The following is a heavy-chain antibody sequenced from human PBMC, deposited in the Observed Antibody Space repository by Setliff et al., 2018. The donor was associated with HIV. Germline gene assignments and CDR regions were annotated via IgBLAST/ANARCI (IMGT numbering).Heavy chain of an antibody. V-gene: IGHV3-33*08. CDR3: ARDPYYDSSGYRPGFDY. J-gene: IGHJ4*02. CDR1: GFTFSGAE. D-gene: IGHD3-22*01. CDR2: IWYDGSNK. Sequence: PGGSLRLSCAASGFTFSGAEIHWVRQAPGKGLEWVAVIWYDGSNKYYADSVKGRFTISRDNSKNTLYLQMNSLRAEDTAVYYCARDPYYDSSGYRPGFDYWGQGTLVTVSS.